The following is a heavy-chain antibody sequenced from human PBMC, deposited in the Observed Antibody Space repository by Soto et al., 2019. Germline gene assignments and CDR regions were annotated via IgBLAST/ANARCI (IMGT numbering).Heavy chain of an antibody. CDR2: MYYSGTT. CDR1: GGSISSSDFY. D-gene: IGHD6-25*01. CDR3: AVVDSTGNWFDP. Sequence: QLQLQESGPGLVKPSETLSLTCTVSGGSISSSDFYWGWLRQTPGKGLEFIGSMYYSGTTYYNPSLKSRVTISVDTSNNQFTLKLISVTAADTAVYYCAVVDSTGNWFDPWGEGALVTVSS. V-gene: IGHV4-39*01. J-gene: IGHJ5*02.